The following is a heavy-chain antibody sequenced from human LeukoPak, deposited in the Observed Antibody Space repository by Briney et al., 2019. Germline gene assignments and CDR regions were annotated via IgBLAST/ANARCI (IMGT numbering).Heavy chain of an antibody. CDR2: IYSGGST. D-gene: IGHD3-22*01. Sequence: GGSLRLSCAASGFTVSSNYMSWVPQAPGKGLEWVSVIYSGGSTYYADSVKGRFTISRDNSKNTLYLQMNSLRAEDTAVYYCARDPHYYDSSGYYGNDGMDVWGQGTTVTVSS. CDR1: GFTVSSNY. J-gene: IGHJ6*02. CDR3: ARDPHYYDSSGYYGNDGMDV. V-gene: IGHV3-66*01.